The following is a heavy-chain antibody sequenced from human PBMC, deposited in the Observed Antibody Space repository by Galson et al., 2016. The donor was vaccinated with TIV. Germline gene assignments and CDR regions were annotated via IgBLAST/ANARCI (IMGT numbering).Heavy chain of an antibody. D-gene: IGHD2/OR15-2a*01. J-gene: IGHJ4*02. CDR3: AKDSTTTFYDGGASGTVGF. CDR2: IRYDGSNK. V-gene: IGHV3-30*02. CDR1: GFTFSSYG. Sequence: SLRLSCATSGFTFSSYGMHWVRQAPGKGLEWVAFIRYDGSNKYYADSVKGRFTISRDNSKNTVYLQMNGLRSEDTALYCCAKDSTTTFYDGGASGTVGFWGQGTLVTVSS.